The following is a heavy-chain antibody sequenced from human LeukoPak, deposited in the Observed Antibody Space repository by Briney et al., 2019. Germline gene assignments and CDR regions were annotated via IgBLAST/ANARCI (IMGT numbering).Heavy chain of an antibody. J-gene: IGHJ3*02. Sequence: PTGGSLRLSCTASGFTFGNFWMTWVRQAPGKGLDFVAKIKQDGSEKDYADSVKGRFTISRDNAKNSVFLQLNSLRAEDTAVYYCARDVPYSGRGAYDIWDQGTMVTVSS. CDR1: GFTFGNFW. CDR3: ARDVPYSGRGAYDI. D-gene: IGHD1-26*01. V-gene: IGHV3-7*01. CDR2: IKQDGSEK.